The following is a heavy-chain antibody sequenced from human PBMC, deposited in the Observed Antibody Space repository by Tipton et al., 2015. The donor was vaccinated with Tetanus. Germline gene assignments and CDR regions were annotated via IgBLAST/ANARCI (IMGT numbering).Heavy chain of an antibody. V-gene: IGHV4-39*01. CDR3: ARRRTLPLFDP. D-gene: IGHD3-16*01. J-gene: IGHJ5*02. CDR1: GGSISSSSYY. CDR2: IYYNGST. Sequence: TLSLTCTVSGGSISSSSYYWGWIRQPPGKGLEWIGNIYYNGSTYYNPSLKSRVTISEDTSKNQFSLKLSSVTAADTAVYYCARRRTLPLFDPWGQGTLVTVSS.